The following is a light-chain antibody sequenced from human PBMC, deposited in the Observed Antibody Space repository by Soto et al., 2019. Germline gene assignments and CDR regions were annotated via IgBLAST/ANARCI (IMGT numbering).Light chain of an antibody. CDR1: QAIGSW. Sequence: DIQMTQTLSSLSASVGDRVTITCRASQAIGSWLAWYQQKPGKAPTSLIYDASNLQTEVPSRFSGSGSGTDFTLTISGLQPEDSATYYCQQYNSYPLTLGGGTMVEIK. CDR2: DAS. CDR3: QQYNSYPLT. J-gene: IGKJ4*01. V-gene: IGKV1D-16*01.